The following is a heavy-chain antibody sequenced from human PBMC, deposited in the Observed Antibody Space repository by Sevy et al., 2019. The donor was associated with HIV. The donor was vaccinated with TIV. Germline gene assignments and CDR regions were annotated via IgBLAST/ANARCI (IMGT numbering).Heavy chain of an antibody. J-gene: IGHJ4*02. CDR2: INPSGGST. CDR3: ARYSDNYDILTGYYPFDY. Sequence: ASVKVSCKASGYTFTSQYLHWVRQAPGQGLEWMGIINPSGGSTSYAQKFQGRVTMTRDTSTSTVYMELSSLRSEETAVYYCARYSDNYDILTGYYPFDYWGQGTLVTVSS. V-gene: IGHV1-46*01. D-gene: IGHD3-9*01. CDR1: GYTFTSQY.